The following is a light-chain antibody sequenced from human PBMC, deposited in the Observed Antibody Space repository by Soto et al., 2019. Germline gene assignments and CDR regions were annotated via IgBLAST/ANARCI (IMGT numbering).Light chain of an antibody. CDR3: HQFFITPWT. Sequence: DIVLTQFPESLTVSPGERVTINCDSSQSVLYRANNRSHLAWFQQRPGQPPKLLIFWASFRESGVPARFRGSGSGTHFTLTISSLQAEDVAVYHCHQFFITPWTFGQGTRVEIK. CDR1: QSVLYRANNRSH. CDR2: WAS. V-gene: IGKV4-1*01. J-gene: IGKJ1*01.